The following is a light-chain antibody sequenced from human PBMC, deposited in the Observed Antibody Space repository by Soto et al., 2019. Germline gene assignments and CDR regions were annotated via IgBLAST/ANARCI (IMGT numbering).Light chain of an antibody. CDR2: DAS. CDR3: QQRSNWLFT. CDR1: QSVSSY. Sequence: EIVLTQSPATLSLSPGERATLSCRASQSVSSYLAWYQQKPGQAPRLLIYDASNRATGIPARFSGSGSGTAFTLTISSLVPEDVAVYYCQQRSNWLFTFGPGTKVDIK. J-gene: IGKJ3*01. V-gene: IGKV3-11*01.